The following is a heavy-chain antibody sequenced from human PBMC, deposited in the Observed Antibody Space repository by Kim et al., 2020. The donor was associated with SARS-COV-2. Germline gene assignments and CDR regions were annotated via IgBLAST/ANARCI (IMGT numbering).Heavy chain of an antibody. Sequence: VKGRFTIARDNAKNSLYLQMNSLRAEDTAVYYCARDEDAAYYDILTGYYIWGQGTLVTVSS. J-gene: IGHJ4*02. CDR3: ARDEDAAYYDILTGYYI. D-gene: IGHD3-9*01. V-gene: IGHV3-11*06.